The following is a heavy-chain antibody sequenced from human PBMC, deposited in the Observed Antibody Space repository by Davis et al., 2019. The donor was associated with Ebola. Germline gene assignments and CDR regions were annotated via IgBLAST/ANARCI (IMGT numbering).Heavy chain of an antibody. CDR1: GSTFTTYW. D-gene: IGHD3-3*02. Sequence: ETLSPTCKGAGSTFTTYWTGWVRQMPGKGLEWMGIIYPGDSDTRYSPSFQGQVTVSADKSNSTAYLQWSSLKASDTAMYYCAKRGGWSGAFLDYWGQGTLVTVSS. J-gene: IGHJ4*02. CDR3: AKRGGWSGAFLDY. CDR2: IYPGDSDT. V-gene: IGHV5-51*01.